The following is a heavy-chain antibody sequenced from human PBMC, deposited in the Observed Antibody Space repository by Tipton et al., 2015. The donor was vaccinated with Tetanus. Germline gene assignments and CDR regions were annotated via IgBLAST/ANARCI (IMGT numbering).Heavy chain of an antibody. V-gene: IGHV4-61*01. CDR3: ARIHDFWSGCFDF. Sequence: TLSLTCTVSGGSVSSGSYYWSWARQPPGKGLDYIGFILYGGSTHYNPSLKSRLTMSADPAKNQFSLRLTSVTAADTAVYYCARIHDFWSGCFDFWGQGTLVTVSP. D-gene: IGHD3-3*01. J-gene: IGHJ4*02. CDR2: ILYGGST. CDR1: GGSVSSGSYY.